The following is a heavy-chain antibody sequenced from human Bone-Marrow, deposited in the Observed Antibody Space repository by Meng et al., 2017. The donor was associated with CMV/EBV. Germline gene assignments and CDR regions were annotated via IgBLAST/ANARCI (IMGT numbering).Heavy chain of an antibody. V-gene: IGHV3-64*02. J-gene: IGHJ6*02. Sequence: GESLKISCAASGFTFSSYAMHWVRQAPGKGLEYVSAISSNGGSTYYADSVKGRFTISRDNSKNTLYLQMGSLRAEDTAVYYCARGCSTSCYYGMDVWGQGPTVTVS. CDR3: ARGCSTSCYYGMDV. D-gene: IGHD2-2*01. CDR1: GFTFSSYA. CDR2: ISSNGGST.